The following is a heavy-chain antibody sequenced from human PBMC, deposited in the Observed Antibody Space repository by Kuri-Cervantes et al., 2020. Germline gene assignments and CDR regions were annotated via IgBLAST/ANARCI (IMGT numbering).Heavy chain of an antibody. CDR2: INKNKSEI. V-gene: IGHV3-7*04. CDR1: GFTFSGYC. Sequence: GESLKISCAASGFTFSGYCMSWVRQAPGKGLEWVANINKNKSEIYYVDSVRGRFTISRDNAKNSLYLQMNSLRAEDTAVYYCARGGYLDYWGQGTLVTVSS. CDR3: ARGGYLDY. D-gene: IGHD3-22*01. J-gene: IGHJ4*02.